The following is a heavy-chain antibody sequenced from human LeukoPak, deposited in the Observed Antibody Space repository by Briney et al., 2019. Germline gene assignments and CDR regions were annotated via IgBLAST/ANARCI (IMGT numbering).Heavy chain of an antibody. CDR1: GASISSSDDY. J-gene: IGHJ4*02. CDR2: VSHSGNS. V-gene: IGHV4-39*01. CDR3: VRRQLVRLYFDL. D-gene: IGHD6-6*01. Sequence: SETLSLTCTVSGASISSSDDYWGWIRQPPGKGLEWIGSVSHSGNSFYNPSLRSRLTISVDTSKDQLSLKLTSVTAADTAVYYCVRRQLVRLYFDLWGQGTLLAVSS.